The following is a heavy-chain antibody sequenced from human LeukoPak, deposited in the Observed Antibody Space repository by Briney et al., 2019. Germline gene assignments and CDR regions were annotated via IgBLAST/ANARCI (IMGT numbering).Heavy chain of an antibody. CDR3: ARERGGIAVAATDY. D-gene: IGHD6-19*01. V-gene: IGHV4-39*07. CDR1: GGSISSSSYY. CDR2: IYYSGST. Sequence: SETLSLTCTVSGGSISSSSYYWGWIRQPLGKGLEWIGSIYYSGSTYYNPSLKSRVTISVDTSKNQFSLKLSSVTAADTAVYYCARERGGIAVAATDYWGQGTLVTVSS. J-gene: IGHJ4*02.